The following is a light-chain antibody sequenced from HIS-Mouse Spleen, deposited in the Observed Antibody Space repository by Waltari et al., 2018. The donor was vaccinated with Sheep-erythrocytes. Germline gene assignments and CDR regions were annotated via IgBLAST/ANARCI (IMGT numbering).Light chain of an antibody. V-gene: IGLV3-10*01. CDR3: YSTDSSGNHRV. Sequence: SYELTQPPSVSVSPVQTARITCSGDALPKKYAYWYQQKSGQAPVLVIYEDSKRPSGIPERFSGSSSETMATLTISGAQVEDEADYYCYSTDSSGNHRVFGTGTKVTVL. CDR2: EDS. CDR1: ALPKKY. J-gene: IGLJ1*01.